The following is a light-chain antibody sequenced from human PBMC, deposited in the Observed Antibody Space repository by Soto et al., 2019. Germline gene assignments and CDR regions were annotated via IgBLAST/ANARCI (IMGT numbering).Light chain of an antibody. CDR1: QSVSSF. J-gene: IGKJ1*01. V-gene: IGKV3-11*01. Sequence: EIVLTQSPATLSLSPGERATLSCRASQSVSSFLAWYQQKPGQAPRLLIYDASNRATGIPARFSGSGSGTDFTLTISSLEPEDFAVYYCQQRSNSSTFGQGTKVEIK. CDR2: DAS. CDR3: QQRSNSST.